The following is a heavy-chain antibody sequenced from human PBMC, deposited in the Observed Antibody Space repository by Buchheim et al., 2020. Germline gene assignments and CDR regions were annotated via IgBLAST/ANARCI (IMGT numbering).Heavy chain of an antibody. Sequence: QVQLVQSGAEVKKPGASVKVSCKASGYTFTGYYMHWVRQAPGQGLEWMVWINPNSGGTYFAQKFQGRVTMTSDTSISTAYMELSRLRSDDTAVYYCARDGYSGYEAFDYWGQGTL. CDR1: GYTFTGYY. CDR3: ARDGYSGYEAFDY. CDR2: INPNSGGT. V-gene: IGHV1-2*02. D-gene: IGHD5-12*01. J-gene: IGHJ4*02.